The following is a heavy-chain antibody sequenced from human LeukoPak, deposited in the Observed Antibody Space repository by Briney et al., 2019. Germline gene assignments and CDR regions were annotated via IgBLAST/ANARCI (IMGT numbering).Heavy chain of an antibody. CDR3: ARVGVPATTTSGWFDP. Sequence: PSETLSLTCTVSGGSISSGGYYWSWIRQHPGKGLEWIGYIYYSGSTYYNPSLKSRVTISVDTSKNQFSLKLSSVTAADTAVYYCARVGVPATTTSGWFDPWGQGTLVTVSS. CDR1: GGSISSGGYY. D-gene: IGHD2-2*01. J-gene: IGHJ5*02. CDR2: IYYSGST. V-gene: IGHV4-31*03.